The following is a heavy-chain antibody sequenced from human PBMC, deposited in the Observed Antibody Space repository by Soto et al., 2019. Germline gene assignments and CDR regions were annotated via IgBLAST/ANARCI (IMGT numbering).Heavy chain of an antibody. CDR2: IFYNCCT. Sequence: SETLSLTCTVSGDSVISYYWSWIRQSPGKGLHCIGYIFYNCCTAYNPSLKSLFXXXXXXXNNXXSLKLSSVTAADTAVYYCARLPRRHYDFWSGYRFYYYGMDVWGQGTTVTVSS. CDR3: ARLPRRHYDFWSGYRFYYYGMDV. V-gene: IGHV4-59*02. D-gene: IGHD3-3*01. CDR1: GDSVISYY. J-gene: IGHJ6*02.